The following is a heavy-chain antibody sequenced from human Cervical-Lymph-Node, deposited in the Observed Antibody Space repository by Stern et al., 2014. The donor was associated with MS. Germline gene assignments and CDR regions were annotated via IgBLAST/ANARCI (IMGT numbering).Heavy chain of an antibody. CDR2: IIPILGIA. V-gene: IGHV1-69*09. CDR3: ARAEVVRGVIKAPYYFDY. J-gene: IGHJ4*02. Sequence: VQLVESGAEVKKPGSSVKVSCKASGGTFSSYTISWVRQAPGQGLEWMGRIIPILGIANYAQKFQGRVTITADKSTSPAYMELSSLRSEDTALYYCARAEVVRGVIKAPYYFDYWGQGTLVTVS. CDR1: GGTFSSYT. D-gene: IGHD3-10*01.